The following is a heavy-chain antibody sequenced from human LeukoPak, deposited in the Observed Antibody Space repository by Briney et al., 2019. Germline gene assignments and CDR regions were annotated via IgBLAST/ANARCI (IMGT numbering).Heavy chain of an antibody. CDR1: GGSISSYY. Sequence: SETLSLTCTVSGGSISSYYWSWIRQPAGKGLEWIGRIYNSGSNNYNPSLKSRVAMSVDTSKNQFSLKLSSVTAADTAVYYCAREGRQQLVIFHRAFRWFDPWGQGTLVTVSS. D-gene: IGHD6-13*01. CDR3: AREGRQQLVIFHRAFRWFDP. V-gene: IGHV4-4*07. CDR2: IYNSGSN. J-gene: IGHJ5*02.